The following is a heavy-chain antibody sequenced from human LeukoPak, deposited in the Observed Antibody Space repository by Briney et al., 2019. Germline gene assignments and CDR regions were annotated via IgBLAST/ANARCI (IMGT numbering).Heavy chain of an antibody. CDR1: GYSFTSYW. CDR2: IYPGDSDT. D-gene: IGHD3-22*01. CDR3: ARHRRYYYDSSGSDY. Sequence: GESLKISCKGSGYSFTSYWIGWVRQMPGKGLEWMGIIYPGDSDTRYSPSFQGRVTISADKSISTAYLQWSSLKASDTAMYYCARHRRYYYDSSGSDYWGQGTLVTVSS. V-gene: IGHV5-51*01. J-gene: IGHJ4*02.